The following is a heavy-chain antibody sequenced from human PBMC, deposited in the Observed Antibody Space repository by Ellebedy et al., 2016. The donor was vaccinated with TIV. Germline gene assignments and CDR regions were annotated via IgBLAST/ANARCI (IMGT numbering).Heavy chain of an antibody. V-gene: IGHV4-34*01. CDR3: ARSIGDWYFDL. J-gene: IGHJ2*01. D-gene: IGHD3-3*01. CDR2: INHSGST. CDR1: GGSISSYY. Sequence: MPSETLSLTCTVSGGSISSYYWSWIRQPPGKGLEWIGEINHSGSTNYNPSLKSRVTISVDTSKNQFSLKLSSVTAADTAVYYCARSIGDWYFDLWGRGTLVTVSS.